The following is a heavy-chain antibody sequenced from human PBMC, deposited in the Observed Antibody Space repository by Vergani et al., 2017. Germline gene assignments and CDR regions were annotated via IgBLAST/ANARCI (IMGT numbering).Heavy chain of an antibody. J-gene: IGHJ6*02. CDR2: IYTSGTT. Sequence: QVQLQESGPGLVKPSQTLSLTCTVPGAPISSGSYYWSWIRQPAGRRLEWIGRIYTSGTTNYTPSFKSRVTISEDTSKNQFSRKLSSVTAADTAVYYGAGGYFYVTGGYYLYGMDVWGQGTTVTVSS. V-gene: IGHV4-61*02. CDR1: GAPISSGSYY. D-gene: IGHD3-22*01. CDR3: AGGYFYVTGGYYLYGMDV.